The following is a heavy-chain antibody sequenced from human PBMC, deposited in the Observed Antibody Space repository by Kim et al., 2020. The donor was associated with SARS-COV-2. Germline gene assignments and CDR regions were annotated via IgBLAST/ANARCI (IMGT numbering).Heavy chain of an antibody. D-gene: IGHD6-13*01. CDR1: GGTFSSYT. J-gene: IGHJ3*02. CDR2: IIPILGIA. Sequence: SVKVSCKASGGTFSSYTISWVRQAPGQGLEWMGRIIPILGIANYAQKFQGRVTITADKSTSTAYMELSSLRSEDTAVYYCATSHSSSWYPNDAFDIWGQGTMVTVSS. CDR3: ATSHSSSWYPNDAFDI. V-gene: IGHV1-69*02.